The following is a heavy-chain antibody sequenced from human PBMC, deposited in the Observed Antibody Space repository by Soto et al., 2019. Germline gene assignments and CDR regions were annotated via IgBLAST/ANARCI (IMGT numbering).Heavy chain of an antibody. CDR1: GFALSTSGVG. Sequence: QITLKESGPTLVKPTETLTLTCTFSGFALSTSGVGVGWIRQPPGRALEWLALIYWDNDRRYSPSLKSRLITSKDTSNTQVVPTLTTMDPVDTAAYYFAHRVVGTPFDWTLGGYDPWGQGTLVSVSS. CDR2: IYWDNDR. CDR3: AHRVVGTPFDWTLGGYDP. D-gene: IGHD3-9*01. V-gene: IGHV2-5*02. J-gene: IGHJ5*02.